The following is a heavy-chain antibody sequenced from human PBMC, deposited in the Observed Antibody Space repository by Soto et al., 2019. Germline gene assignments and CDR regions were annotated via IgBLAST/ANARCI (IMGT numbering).Heavy chain of an antibody. Sequence: PSETLSLTCTVSGGSISTYYWSWIRQPPGKGLEWIGYIYDSGSTDYNPSLKSRVTISVDTSKNQYSLKLSSVTAADTDVYYCARHGGRYCSGGTCYIYWHFDLWGRGTLVTVSS. D-gene: IGHD2-15*01. CDR1: GGSISTYY. J-gene: IGHJ2*01. V-gene: IGHV4-59*08. CDR2: IYDSGST. CDR3: ARHGGRYCSGGTCYIYWHFDL.